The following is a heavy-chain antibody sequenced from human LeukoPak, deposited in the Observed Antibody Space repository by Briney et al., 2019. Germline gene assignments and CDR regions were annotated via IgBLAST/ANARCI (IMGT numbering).Heavy chain of an antibody. V-gene: IGHV4-4*09. D-gene: IGHD3-10*01. Sequence: SETLSLTCTVSGVSVSSYHWSWIRQPPGKGLEWIGYIYTTGGTDYNPSLESRVTISLDVFKKQFSLQLISVTPADTAVYYRARRGFRSGSPVAYWGQGILVTVSS. J-gene: IGHJ4*02. CDR2: IYTTGGT. CDR3: ARRGFRSGSPVAY. CDR1: GVSVSSYH.